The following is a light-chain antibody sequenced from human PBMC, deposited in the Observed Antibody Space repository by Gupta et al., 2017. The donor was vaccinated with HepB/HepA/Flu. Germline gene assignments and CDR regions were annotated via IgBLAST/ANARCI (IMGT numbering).Light chain of an antibody. Sequence: QSVLTQPPSASGTPGQRVTISCSGRSSNIGSNTVHWYQQLPGTAPKLLIYRNNERPSGVSDRFSCSKSGTSASLAISGLQSEDEADYYCAAWDDSLNGFVVFGGGTKLTVL. CDR1: SSNIGSNT. CDR3: AAWDDSLNGFVV. CDR2: RNN. J-gene: IGLJ2*01. V-gene: IGLV1-44*01.